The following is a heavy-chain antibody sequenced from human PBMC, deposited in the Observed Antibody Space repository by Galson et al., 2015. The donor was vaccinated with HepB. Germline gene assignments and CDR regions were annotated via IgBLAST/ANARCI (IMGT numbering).Heavy chain of an antibody. D-gene: IGHD2-15*01. CDR3: AYGTPGYCSGGSCYSIPY. CDR1: GYTFTDYY. J-gene: IGHJ4*02. Sequence: QSGAEVKKPGESLKISCKVSGYTFTDYYMHWVQQAPGKGLEWMGLVDPEDGETIYAEKFQGRVTITADTSTDTAYMELSSLRSEDTAVYYCAYGTPGYCSGGSCYSIPYWGQGTLVTVSS. V-gene: IGHV1-69-2*01. CDR2: VDPEDGET.